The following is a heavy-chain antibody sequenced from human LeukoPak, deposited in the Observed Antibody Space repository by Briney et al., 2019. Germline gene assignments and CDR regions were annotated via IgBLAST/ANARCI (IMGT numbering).Heavy chain of an antibody. Sequence: GGSLRLSCAASGFTFSSYSMNWVRQAPGKGPEWVSYISSSSSAIYYADSVKGRFTISRDNAKNSLYLQMNSLRAEDTAVYYCARESRQNAYLSFDYWGQGTLVTVSS. D-gene: IGHD3-16*01. CDR3: ARESRQNAYLSFDY. V-gene: IGHV3-48*04. J-gene: IGHJ4*02. CDR2: ISSSSSAI. CDR1: GFTFSSYS.